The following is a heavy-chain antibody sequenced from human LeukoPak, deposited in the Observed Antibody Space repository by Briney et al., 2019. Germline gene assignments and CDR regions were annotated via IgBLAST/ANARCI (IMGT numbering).Heavy chain of an antibody. V-gene: IGHV5-51*01. CDR2: IYPGDSDT. D-gene: IGHD5-12*01. CDR1: GYTFTDYW. Sequence: GESLKISCKGVGYTFTDYWVAWVRQMPGQGLEWVGIIYPGDSDTRYSPSFQGQVTISAGRSVTTVYVQWSSLKATDTAMYYCARVRNSGYDYGAFDLWGQGTMVTVS. J-gene: IGHJ3*01. CDR3: ARVRNSGYDYGAFDL.